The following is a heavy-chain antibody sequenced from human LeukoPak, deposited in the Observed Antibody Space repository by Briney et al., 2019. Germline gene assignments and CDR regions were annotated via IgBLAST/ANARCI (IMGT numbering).Heavy chain of an antibody. D-gene: IGHD6-19*01. Sequence: GGSLRLSCAVSGFTFSSYWMSWVRQAPGKGLEWVANIKQDGSEKYYVDSVKGRFTISRDNAKTSLYLQMNSLRAEDTAVYYCASCSSGWSAFDYWGQGTLVTVFS. J-gene: IGHJ4*02. CDR2: IKQDGSEK. V-gene: IGHV3-7*01. CDR1: GFTFSSYW. CDR3: ASCSSGWSAFDY.